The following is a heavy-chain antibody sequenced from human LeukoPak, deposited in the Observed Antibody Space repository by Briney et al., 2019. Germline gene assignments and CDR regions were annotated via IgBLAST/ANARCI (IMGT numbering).Heavy chain of an antibody. J-gene: IGHJ4*02. CDR3: ARSRGSSGSYPFDY. D-gene: IGHD1-26*01. Sequence: PGGSLRLSCAASGFTFSSYSMNRVRQAPGKGLERVSYISGSSSTLYYAGSVKGRFTISRDNAKNSLFLQMDSLRAEDTAVYYCARSRGSSGSYPFDYWGQGTLVTVSS. CDR2: ISGSSSTL. CDR1: GFTFSSYS. V-gene: IGHV3-48*01.